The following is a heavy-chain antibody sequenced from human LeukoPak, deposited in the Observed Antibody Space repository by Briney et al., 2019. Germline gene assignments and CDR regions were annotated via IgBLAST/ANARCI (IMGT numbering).Heavy chain of an antibody. CDR3: AKDRDIAVAGTYVFDI. CDR2: ISGSGGST. D-gene: IGHD6-19*01. J-gene: IGHJ3*02. Sequence: GGSLRLSCAASGFTFSSYGMSWVGQATGKGLEWVSSISGSGGSTYYADSVKGRFTISRDNSKNTLYLQMNSLRVEDTAVYYCAKDRDIAVAGTYVFDIWGQGTMVTVSS. CDR1: GFTFSSYG. V-gene: IGHV3-23*01.